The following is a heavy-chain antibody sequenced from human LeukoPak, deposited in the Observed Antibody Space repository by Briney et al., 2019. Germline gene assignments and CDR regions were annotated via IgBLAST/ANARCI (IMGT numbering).Heavy chain of an antibody. D-gene: IGHD2-15*01. Sequence: SETLSLTCAVYGGSFSSYYWSWIRQPPGKGLEWIGEIYHSGSTNYNPSLKSRVTISVDTSKNQFSLKLSSVTAADTAVYYCARGLDVVVVAATQGAFDIWGQGTMLTVSS. J-gene: IGHJ3*02. CDR1: GGSFSSYY. CDR3: ARGLDVVVVAATQGAFDI. V-gene: IGHV4-34*01. CDR2: IYHSGST.